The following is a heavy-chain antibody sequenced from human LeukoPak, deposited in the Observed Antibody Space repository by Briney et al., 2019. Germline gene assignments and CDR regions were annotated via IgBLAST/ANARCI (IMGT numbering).Heavy chain of an antibody. Sequence: SQTLSLTCTVSGGSISSGSYYWSWIRQPAGKGLEWIGRIYTSGSTNYNPSLKSRVTISVDTSKNQFSLRLSSVTAADTAVYYCARERTGRWYYMDVWGKGTTVTVSS. V-gene: IGHV4-61*02. CDR2: IYTSGST. CDR1: GGSISSGSYY. CDR3: ARERTGRWYYMDV. J-gene: IGHJ6*03. D-gene: IGHD3-10*01.